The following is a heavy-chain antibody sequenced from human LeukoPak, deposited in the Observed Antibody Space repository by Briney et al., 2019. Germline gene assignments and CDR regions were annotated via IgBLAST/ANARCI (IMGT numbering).Heavy chain of an antibody. CDR1: GYTFSVYY. CDR3: AREYYDSSGRKHGFDI. V-gene: IGHV1-2*02. J-gene: IGHJ3*02. CDR2: IHPQSGGT. D-gene: IGHD3-22*01. Sequence: SVKLSCKASGYTFSVYYMHWVRQAPGQGLEWMGWIHPQSGGTNYAQSFQGRVTMTRDTSINTAYMELSRLRSDDTAVYYCAREYYDSSGRKHGFDIWGQGTMVTVSS.